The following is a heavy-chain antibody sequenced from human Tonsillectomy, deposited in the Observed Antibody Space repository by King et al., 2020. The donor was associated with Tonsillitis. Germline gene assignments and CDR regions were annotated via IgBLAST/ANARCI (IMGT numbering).Heavy chain of an antibody. D-gene: IGHD3-22*01. V-gene: IGHV1-69*09. CDR1: GGTFSTDA. CDR3: ARDYFDSSGYINWFDP. J-gene: IGHJ5*02. Sequence: QLVQSGAEVKKPGSSVKVSCKTSGGTFSTDAISWVRQAPGQGLEWMGRIIPILGVANYAQRFQGRVTITADKSTSTAYMELSSLRSEDTAVYYCARDYFDSSGYINWFDPWGQGTLVTVSS. CDR2: IIPILGVA.